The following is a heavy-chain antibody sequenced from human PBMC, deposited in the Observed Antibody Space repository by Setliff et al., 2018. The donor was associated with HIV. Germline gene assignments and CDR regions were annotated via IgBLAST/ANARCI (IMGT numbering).Heavy chain of an antibody. J-gene: IGHJ4*02. Sequence: SETLSLTCTVSGGSISSHYWSWIRQSPGKGLEWIGNIYYSGITNYNASLKSRVTISVDTSQHQFSLKLTSATAADTAVYYCARGDGMGGYFDYWGQGTLVTVTS. CDR2: IYYSGIT. CDR1: GGSISSHY. CDR3: ARGDGMGGYFDY. D-gene: IGHD3-16*01. V-gene: IGHV4-59*11.